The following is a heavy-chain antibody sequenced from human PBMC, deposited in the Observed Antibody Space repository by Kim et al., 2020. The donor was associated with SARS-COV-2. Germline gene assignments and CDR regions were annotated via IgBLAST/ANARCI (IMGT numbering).Heavy chain of an antibody. CDR3: AIPVYYYDSSGYRLPPHPFDY. CDR2: ISYDGSNK. V-gene: IGHV3-30*04. CDR1: GFTFSSYA. Sequence: GGSLRLSCAASGFTFSSYAMHWVRQAPGKGLEWVAVISYDGSNKYYADSVKGRFTISRDNSKNTLYLQMNSLRAEDTAVYYCAIPVYYYDSSGYRLPPHPFDYWGQGTLVTVSS. J-gene: IGHJ4*02. D-gene: IGHD3-22*01.